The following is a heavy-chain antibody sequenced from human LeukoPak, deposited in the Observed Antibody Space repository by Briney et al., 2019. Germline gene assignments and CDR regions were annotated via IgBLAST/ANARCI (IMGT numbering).Heavy chain of an antibody. D-gene: IGHD3-9*01. CDR3: AHLGYDILTGYYN. CDR2: ISGSGGST. V-gene: IGHV3-23*01. CDR1: GFTFSSHA. J-gene: IGHJ4*02. Sequence: GGSLRLSCAASGFTFSSHAMSWVRQAPGKGLEGVSGISGSGGSTYYADSVKGGFTVSRDNSKNMPYLQMNSLRAEDTAVYYCAHLGYDILTGYYNWGQGTLVFVSS.